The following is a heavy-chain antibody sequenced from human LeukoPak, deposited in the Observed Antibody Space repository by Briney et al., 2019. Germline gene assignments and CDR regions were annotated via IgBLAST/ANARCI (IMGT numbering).Heavy chain of an antibody. CDR1: GFTFSSYT. J-gene: IGHJ4*02. D-gene: IGHD6-19*01. CDR2: ISFDGSNK. CDR3: ARDTPYSSGWYWYDY. V-gene: IGHV3-30*04. Sequence: GGSLRLSCAASGFTFSSYTMHWVRQTPRKGLECGAVISFDGSNKYYADSVKGRFTISRDNSKNTLYLEMNSLRAEDTAVYYCARDTPYSSGWYWYDYWGQGTLVTVSS.